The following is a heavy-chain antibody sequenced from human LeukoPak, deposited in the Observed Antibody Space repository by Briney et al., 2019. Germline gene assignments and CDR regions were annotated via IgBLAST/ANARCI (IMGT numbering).Heavy chain of an antibody. Sequence: PGRSLRLSCAASGFTFNSYAMHWVRQAPGKGLEWVAFIWYDGSNKYYADSVKGRFTFSRDNSKNTVYLQMNSLRAEDTAVYYCGRDERGYYNSSGFYGAIDFWGQEALVTVSS. CDR3: GRDERGYYNSSGFYGAIDF. D-gene: IGHD3-22*01. CDR1: GFTFNSYA. CDR2: IWYDGSNK. J-gene: IGHJ4*02. V-gene: IGHV3-33*01.